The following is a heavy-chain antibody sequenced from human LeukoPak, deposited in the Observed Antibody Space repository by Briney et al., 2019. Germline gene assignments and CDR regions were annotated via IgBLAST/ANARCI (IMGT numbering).Heavy chain of an antibody. V-gene: IGHV4-59*01. D-gene: IGHD6-19*01. J-gene: IGHJ4*02. CDR1: GGSISNYY. Sequence: SETLSLTCTVSGGSISNYYWSWIRQPPGKGLEWIGYIYYTGSTNYNPSLKSRVTISVDTSKNQFSLKLTSVTAADTAVYYCARVGYNSGWYLDYWGQGTLVTVS. CDR2: IYYTGST. CDR3: ARVGYNSGWYLDY.